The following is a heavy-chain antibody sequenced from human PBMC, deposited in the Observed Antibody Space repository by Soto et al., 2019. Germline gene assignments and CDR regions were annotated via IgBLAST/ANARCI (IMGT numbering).Heavy chain of an antibody. Sequence: SETMSLTCAVSGGSIISSSYYWGWIRQPPGKGLEWIGSIYYSGSTYYNPSLKSRVTISVDTSKNQFSLKLSSVTAADTAVYYCAREDSGYDLRLHYYGMDVWGQGTTVSVS. CDR1: GGSIISSSYY. CDR3: AREDSGYDLRLHYYGMDV. CDR2: IYYSGST. D-gene: IGHD5-12*01. V-gene: IGHV4-39*02. J-gene: IGHJ6*02.